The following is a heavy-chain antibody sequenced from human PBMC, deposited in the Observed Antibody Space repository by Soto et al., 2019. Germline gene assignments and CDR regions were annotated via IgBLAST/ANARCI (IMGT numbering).Heavy chain of an antibody. Sequence: EVQLLESGGGLVQPGGSLRLSCAASGFTFSSYAMSWVRQAPGKGLEWVSAISGSGGSTYYADSVKGRFTISRDNSKKTLYLQMNSLKAEDTAVYYCALARYCSSTSGREAVYFDYWGQGNLVNGS. D-gene: IGHD2-2*01. CDR3: ALARYCSSTSGREAVYFDY. CDR2: ISGSGGST. CDR1: GFTFSSYA. J-gene: IGHJ4*02. V-gene: IGHV3-23*01.